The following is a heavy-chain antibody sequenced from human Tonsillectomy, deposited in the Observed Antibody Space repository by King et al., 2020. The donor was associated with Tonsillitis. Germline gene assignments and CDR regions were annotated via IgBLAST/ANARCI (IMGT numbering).Heavy chain of an antibody. CDR3: ARDWVAARSIPYYHYGMDV. Sequence: VQLVESGGGLVQPGGSLRLSCAASGFTFSGYTMNWVRQAPGKGLEWVSYISSSSTTIYYADSVKGRFTISRDNAKNSLYLQMNSLRDEDAAVYYCARDWVAARSIPYYHYGMDVWGQGTTVTVSS. J-gene: IGHJ6*02. CDR1: GFTFSGYT. V-gene: IGHV3-48*02. D-gene: IGHD6-6*01. CDR2: ISSSSTTI.